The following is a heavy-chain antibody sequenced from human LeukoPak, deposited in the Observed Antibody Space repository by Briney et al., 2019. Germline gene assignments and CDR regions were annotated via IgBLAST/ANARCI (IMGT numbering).Heavy chain of an antibody. CDR3: ARGIPSFSLFGMVIY. J-gene: IGHJ4*02. Sequence: GASVKVSYKPSVYNFPVYDIHWVQPAPGQGFAGMGWINPNKGDTNYAQKFQGRVTMTRDTSVSTAFMELSTLKSDDAAVYYCARGIPSFSLFGMVIYWGQGTLLTVSS. V-gene: IGHV1-2*02. CDR1: VYNFPVYD. CDR2: INPNKGDT. D-gene: IGHD3-3*01.